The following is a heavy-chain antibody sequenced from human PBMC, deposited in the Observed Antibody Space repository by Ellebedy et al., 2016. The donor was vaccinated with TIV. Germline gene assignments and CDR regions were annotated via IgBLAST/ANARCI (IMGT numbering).Heavy chain of an antibody. D-gene: IGHD2-21*02. CDR3: ARDVVVTAIRYYYNGMDV. CDR1: GGSVSSGSYY. V-gene: IGHV4-61*01. Sequence: SETLSLXXSVSGGSVSSGSYYWSWIRQPPGKGLEWIGYIYYSGSTNYNPSLKSRVTISVDTSKNQFSLKLSSVTAADTAVYYCARDVVVTAIRYYYNGMDVWGQGTTVTVSS. J-gene: IGHJ6*02. CDR2: IYYSGST.